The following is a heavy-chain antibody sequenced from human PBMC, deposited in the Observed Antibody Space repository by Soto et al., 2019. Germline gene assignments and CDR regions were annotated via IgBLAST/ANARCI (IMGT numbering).Heavy chain of an antibody. CDR2: INRSGRT. D-gene: IGHD3-9*01. CDR3: ARIDRGDV. Sequence: SETLSLTCAVYGGSFSGYYWSWIRQPPGKGLEWIGEINRSGRTNYNPSLKSRVIISVDTSKNQFSLKLSSVTAADTAVYYCARIDRGDVWGQGTTVNVSS. V-gene: IGHV4-34*01. CDR1: GGSFSGYY. J-gene: IGHJ6*02.